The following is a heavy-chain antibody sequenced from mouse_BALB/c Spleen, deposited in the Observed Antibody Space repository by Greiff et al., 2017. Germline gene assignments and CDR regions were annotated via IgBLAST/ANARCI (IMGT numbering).Heavy chain of an antibody. D-gene: IGHD2-14*01. CDR2: IYPETGGT. CDR3: TRSRRYDDVYWYFDD. J-gene: IGHJ1*01. V-gene: IGHV1-15*01. Sequence: QVQLKESGAELVRPGASVTLSCKASGYTFTDYEMHWVKQTPVHGLEWIGAIYPETGGTAYNQKFKGKATLTADKSSSTAYMELRSLTSEDSAVYYCTRSRRYDDVYWYFDDWGEGTTVTVSA. CDR1: GYTFTDYE.